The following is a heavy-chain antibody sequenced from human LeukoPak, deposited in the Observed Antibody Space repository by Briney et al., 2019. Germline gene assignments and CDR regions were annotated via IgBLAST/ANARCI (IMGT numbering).Heavy chain of an antibody. Sequence: HGESLKISCKGSGYSFTSYWIGWVRQMPGKVLEWMGIIYPGDSDTRYSPSFQGQVTISADKSISTAYLQWSSLKASDTAMYYCASYGSGSYYPDGAFDIWGQGTMVTVSS. J-gene: IGHJ3*02. CDR2: IYPGDSDT. CDR1: GYSFTSYW. D-gene: IGHD3-10*01. V-gene: IGHV5-51*01. CDR3: ASYGSGSYYPDGAFDI.